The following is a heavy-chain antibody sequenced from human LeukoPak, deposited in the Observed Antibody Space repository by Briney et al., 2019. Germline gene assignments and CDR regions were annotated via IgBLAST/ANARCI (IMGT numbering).Heavy chain of an antibody. CDR2: INPNSCGT. J-gene: IGHJ3*02. CDR1: GYTFTGYY. V-gene: IGHV1-2*02. D-gene: IGHD2-2*02. Sequence: ASVKVSCKASGYTFTGYYMHWVRQPPGQGLEWMGWINPNSCGTNYAQKFQGRVTMTRDTSISTAYMELSRLRSDDTAVYYCAREGERGYCSSTSCYTGPDAFDIWGQGTMVTVSS. CDR3: AREGERGYCSSTSCYTGPDAFDI.